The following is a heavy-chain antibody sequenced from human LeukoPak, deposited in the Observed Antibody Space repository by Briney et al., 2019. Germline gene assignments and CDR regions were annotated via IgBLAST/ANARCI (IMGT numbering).Heavy chain of an antibody. CDR3: ANFRGSLA. J-gene: IGHJ5*02. D-gene: IGHD1-26*01. CDR2: INGSGGST. CDR1: GFTFADYT. Sequence: GGSLRLSCTASGFTFADYTMSWFRQAPGKGLEWVSDINGSGGSTYYADSVKGRFTISRDNSKNTLYLQMNSLRAEDTAVYYCANFRGSLAWGQGTLVTVSS. V-gene: IGHV3-23*01.